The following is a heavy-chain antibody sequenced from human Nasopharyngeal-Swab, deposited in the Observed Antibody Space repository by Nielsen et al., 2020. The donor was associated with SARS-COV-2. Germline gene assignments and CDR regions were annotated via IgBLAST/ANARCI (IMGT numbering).Heavy chain of an antibody. CDR2: ISSISSTT. D-gene: IGHD3-22*01. CDR1: GFTFSRYN. J-gene: IGHJ4*02. CDR3: AREPGYDSSGYALGY. V-gene: IGHV3-48*02. Sequence: GGSLRLSCAASGFTFSRYNMNWVRQAPGKGLEWVAYISSISSTTYYADSMKGRFTISRDNAKNSLYLQMTRLRDEDTALYYCAREPGYDSSGYALGYWGQGTLVTVSS.